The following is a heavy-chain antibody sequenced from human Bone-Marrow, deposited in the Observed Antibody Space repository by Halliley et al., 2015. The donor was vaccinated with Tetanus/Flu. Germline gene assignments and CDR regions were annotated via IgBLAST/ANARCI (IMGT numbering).Heavy chain of an antibody. D-gene: IGHD3-22*01. V-gene: IGHV3-23*01. CDR2: ISSSGTNT. CDR3: AKGFSSAYYRLNYFAW. Sequence: SLRLSCAASGFTFNNYSMNWVRQAPGKGLEWVSGISSSGTNTYYADAVQGRFTITRDNSKNTVSLQMNSLRAEDTAVYFCAKGFSSAYYRLNYFAWWGPGTLLHVS. CDR1: GFTFNNYS. J-gene: IGHJ4*02.